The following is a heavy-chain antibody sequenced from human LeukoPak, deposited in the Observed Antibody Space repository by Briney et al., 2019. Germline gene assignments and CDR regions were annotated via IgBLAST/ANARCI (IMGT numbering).Heavy chain of an antibody. D-gene: IGHD3-22*01. CDR1: GYTFTSYY. CDR3: ARGSYYYDSSGDYFGD. CDR2: INPSGGST. V-gene: IGHV1-46*01. Sequence: ASVKVSCKASGYTFTSYYMHWVRQAPGQGLEWMGIINPSGGSTSYAQKFQGRVTMTRDTSTSTVYMELSSLRSEDTAVYYCARGSYYYDSSGDYFGDWGQGTLVTVSS. J-gene: IGHJ4*02.